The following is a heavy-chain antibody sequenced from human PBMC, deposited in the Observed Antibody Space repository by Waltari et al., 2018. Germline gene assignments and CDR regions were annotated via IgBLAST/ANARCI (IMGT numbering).Heavy chain of an antibody. CDR3: AHRRSRYSSSFLADYFDP. V-gene: IGHV2-5*01. D-gene: IGHD6-6*01. CDR1: GFSLSTSGVG. J-gene: IGHJ5*02. Sequence: QITLKESGPTLVKPTQTLTLTCTFSGFSLSTSGVGVGWIRQPPGKALEWLALIYWNDDKRYRPSLKSRLTITKDTSKNQVVLTMTNMDPVDTATYYCAHRRSRYSSSFLADYFDPWGQGTLVTVSS. CDR2: IYWNDDK.